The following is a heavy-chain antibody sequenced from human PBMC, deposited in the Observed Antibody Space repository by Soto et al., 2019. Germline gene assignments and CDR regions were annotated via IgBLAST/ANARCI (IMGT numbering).Heavy chain of an antibody. D-gene: IGHD2-2*01. J-gene: IGHJ6*02. CDR1: GGSINNSNYS. CDR2: MYYSGNT. CDR3: ARLHGYCISSSSNGHYGMDV. Sequence: SVTLSLTCTVSGGSINNSNYSWGWIRQPPGKGLEWIGTMYYSGNTYYNPSLKSRVTISVDTSKYQLSLKLSSDTAGDTALYYCARLHGYCISSSSNGHYGMDVWGQGTTVTVSS. V-gene: IGHV4-39*01.